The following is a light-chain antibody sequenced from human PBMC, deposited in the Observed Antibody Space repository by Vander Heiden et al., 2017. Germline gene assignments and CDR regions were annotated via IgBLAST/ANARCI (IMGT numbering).Light chain of an antibody. CDR3: QSYASSLSVV. CDR2: GNT. J-gene: IGLJ2*01. CDR1: SSNIGAGYG. Sequence: QSVLTQPPSVSGAPGQRIILSCTGRSSNIGAGYGVNWYQQLPGTAHKLLIYGNTNRPSGVPDRFSGSKAGTSASLAITGLQAEEEADYYCQSYASSLSVVFGGGTKLTVL. V-gene: IGLV1-40*01.